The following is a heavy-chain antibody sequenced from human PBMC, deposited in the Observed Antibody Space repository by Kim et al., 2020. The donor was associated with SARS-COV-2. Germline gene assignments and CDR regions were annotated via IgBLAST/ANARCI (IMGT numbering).Heavy chain of an antibody. CDR3: ARADYGDYKGAFDI. V-gene: IGHV1-69*04. J-gene: IGHJ3*02. D-gene: IGHD4-17*01. Sequence: AQKFKGRVTITADKSTSTAYMELSSLRSEDTAVYYCARADYGDYKGAFDIWGQGTMVTVSS.